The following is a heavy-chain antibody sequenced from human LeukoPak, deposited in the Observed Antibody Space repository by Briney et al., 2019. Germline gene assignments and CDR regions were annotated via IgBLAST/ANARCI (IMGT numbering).Heavy chain of an antibody. J-gene: IGHJ4*02. Sequence: SETLSLTCTVSGGSISSSSYYWGWIRQPPGKGLEWIGSIYYSGSTYYNPSLKSRVTISVDTSKNQFSLKLSSVTAADTAVYHCARHWPGYDPFDYWGQGTLVTVSS. D-gene: IGHD5-12*01. CDR2: IYYSGST. CDR1: GGSISSSSYY. V-gene: IGHV4-39*01. CDR3: ARHWPGYDPFDY.